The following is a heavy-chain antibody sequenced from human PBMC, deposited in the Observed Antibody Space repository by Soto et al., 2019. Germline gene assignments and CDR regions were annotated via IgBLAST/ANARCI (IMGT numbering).Heavy chain of an antibody. CDR1: GFTFSSYG. Sequence: GGSLRLSCAASGFTFSSYGMHWVRQAPGKGLEWVAVISYDGSNKYYADSVKGRFTISRDNSKNTLYLQMNSLRAEDTAVYYCAKAFPKVVLFDSWGQGTLVTVSS. D-gene: IGHD2-15*01. J-gene: IGHJ4*02. V-gene: IGHV3-30*18. CDR2: ISYDGSNK. CDR3: AKAFPKVVLFDS.